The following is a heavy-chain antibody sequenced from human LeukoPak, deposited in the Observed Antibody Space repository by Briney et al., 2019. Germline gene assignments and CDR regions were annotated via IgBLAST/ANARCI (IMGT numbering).Heavy chain of an antibody. CDR3: ARAEYSSSWYYFDY. CDR1: GGSFSGYY. CDR2: INHSGST. D-gene: IGHD6-13*01. J-gene: IGHJ4*02. Sequence: SETLSLTCAVYGGSFSGYYWSWIRQPPGKGLEWIGEINHSGSTNYNPSLKSRVTISVDTSKNQFSLKLSSVTAADTAVYYCARAEYSSSWYYFDYWGQGTLVTVPS. V-gene: IGHV4-34*01.